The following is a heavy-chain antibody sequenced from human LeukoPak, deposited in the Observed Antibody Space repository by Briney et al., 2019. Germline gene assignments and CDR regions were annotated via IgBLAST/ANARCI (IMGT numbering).Heavy chain of an antibody. Sequence: GGSLRLSCAASGFTFSSYGMHWVRQAPGKGLEWVAVIWYDGSNKYYADSVKGRFTISRDNSKNTLYLQMNSLRAEDTAVYCCARGDWNDPFMYYFDYWGQGTLVTVSS. D-gene: IGHD1-1*01. V-gene: IGHV3-33*01. J-gene: IGHJ4*02. CDR3: ARGDWNDPFMYYFDY. CDR1: GFTFSSYG. CDR2: IWYDGSNK.